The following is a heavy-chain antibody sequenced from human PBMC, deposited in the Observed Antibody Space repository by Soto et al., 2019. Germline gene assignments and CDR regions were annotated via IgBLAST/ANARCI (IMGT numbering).Heavy chain of an antibody. V-gene: IGHV1-46*01. J-gene: IGHJ6*02. CDR3: ARDRSTTVTRVGMIYYYYYGTDV. CDR2: INPSGGST. CDR1: GYTFTSYY. D-gene: IGHD4-17*01. Sequence: ASVKVSCKASGYTFTSYYMHWVRQAPGQGLEWMGIINPSGGSTSYAQKFQGRVTMTRDTSTSTVYMELSSLRSEDTAVYYCARDRSTTVTRVGMIYYYYYGTDVWGQGTTVTVSS.